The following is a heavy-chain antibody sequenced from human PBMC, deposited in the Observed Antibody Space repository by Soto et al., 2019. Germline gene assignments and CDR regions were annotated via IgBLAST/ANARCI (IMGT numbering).Heavy chain of an antibody. CDR2: ISYDGSNK. D-gene: IGHD3-10*01. V-gene: IGHV3-30*03. CDR1: GFPFSSYG. CDR3: VGGQYYFDY. Sequence: QVQLVESGGGVVQPGRSLRLSCAASGFPFSSYGMHWVREAPGKGLEWVAVISYDGSNKYYADSVKGRFTISRDNSASTLYLQMNSLRPEDTALYYCVGGQYYFDYRGQGTXVTXSP. J-gene: IGHJ4*02.